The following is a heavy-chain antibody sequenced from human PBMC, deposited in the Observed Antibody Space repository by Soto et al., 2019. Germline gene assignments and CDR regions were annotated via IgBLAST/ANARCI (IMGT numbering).Heavy chain of an antibody. CDR1: GGSFTGYY. CDR2: INNLGSI. D-gene: IGHD6-25*01. CDR3: ARPGVAAAGNFGS. J-gene: IGHJ4*02. V-gene: IGHV4-34*01. Sequence: PSETLSLTCAVSGGSFTGYYWAWIRQVPGGGLEWLGEINNLGSIHHNPSLMNRVTLSADTSRSQFSLEITSLTAVDTAVYYCARPGVAAAGNFGSWGPGTLVTVSS.